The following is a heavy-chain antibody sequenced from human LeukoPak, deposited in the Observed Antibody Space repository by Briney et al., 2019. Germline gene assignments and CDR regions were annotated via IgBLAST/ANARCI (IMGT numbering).Heavy chain of an antibody. J-gene: IGHJ5*02. CDR2: LYSDGST. CDR3: ARDRQQLGAWFDP. V-gene: IGHV3-66*01. D-gene: IGHD6-13*01. CDR1: GFTVSSTY. Sequence: GGSLRLSCAASGFTVSSTYMSWVRQTPGKGLEWVSVLYSDGSTYYRDSVKGRFTISRDNSKNTVYLQMNALRAEDTGVYYCARDRQQLGAWFDPGGQGTLVTVSS.